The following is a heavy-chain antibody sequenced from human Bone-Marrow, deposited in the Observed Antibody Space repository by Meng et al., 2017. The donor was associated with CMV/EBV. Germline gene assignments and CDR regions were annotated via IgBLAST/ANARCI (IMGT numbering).Heavy chain of an antibody. CDR2: IYHSGST. CDR3: ARGLKSGYDSYNWFDP. CDR1: GYSISSGHY. D-gene: IGHD5-12*01. J-gene: IGHJ5*02. Sequence: SETPSLTCTVSGYSISSGHYWGWIRQPPGKGLEWIGSIYHSGSTYYNPSLKSRVTISVDTSKNQFSLKLSSVTAADTAVYYCARGLKSGYDSYNWFDPWGQGTLVTVSS. V-gene: IGHV4-38-2*02.